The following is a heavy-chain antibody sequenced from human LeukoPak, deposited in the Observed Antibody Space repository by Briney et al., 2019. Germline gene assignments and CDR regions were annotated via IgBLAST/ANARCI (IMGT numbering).Heavy chain of an antibody. D-gene: IGHD2-15*01. V-gene: IGHV1-2*02. CDR3: ARDRLRLGYETTNWFDP. J-gene: IGHJ5*02. Sequence: ASVKVSCKASGYTFTSYYMHWVRQAPGQGLEWMGWINPNSGGTIYAQNFQGRVTMTRDTSISTVYMELSSLRSDDTAVYYCARDRLRLGYETTNWFDPWGQGTLVTVSS. CDR2: INPNSGGT. CDR1: GYTFTSYY.